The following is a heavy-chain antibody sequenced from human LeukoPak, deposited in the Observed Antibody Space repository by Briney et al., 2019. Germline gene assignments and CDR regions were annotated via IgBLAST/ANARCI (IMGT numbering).Heavy chain of an antibody. CDR1: GFTFSTSG. CDR3: AKDQGANYYYYMDV. V-gene: IGHV3-33*06. J-gene: IGHJ6*03. D-gene: IGHD4/OR15-4a*01. CDR2: IWYDGSNE. Sequence: GRSLRLSCAASGFTFSTSGMHWVRQAPGKRLEWVALIWYDGSNEYADSVKGRFTISRDNSKNTLYLQMNSLRAEDTAVYHCAKDQGANYYYYMDVWGKGATVTDSS.